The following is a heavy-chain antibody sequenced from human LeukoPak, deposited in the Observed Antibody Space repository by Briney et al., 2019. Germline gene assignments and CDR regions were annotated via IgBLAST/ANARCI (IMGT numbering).Heavy chain of an antibody. J-gene: IGHJ4*02. Sequence: ASVKVSCKASGYTFTTYYMHWVRQAPGQGLEWRGIINPSGGSTSYAQNFQGRVTMTRDTSTSTVYMEQSSLRSEDTAVYYCARDNVVVPANGMSSNDYWGQGTLVSVCS. CDR1: GYTFTTYY. CDR2: INPSGGST. V-gene: IGHV1-46*01. CDR3: ARDNVVVPANGMSSNDY. D-gene: IGHD2-2*01.